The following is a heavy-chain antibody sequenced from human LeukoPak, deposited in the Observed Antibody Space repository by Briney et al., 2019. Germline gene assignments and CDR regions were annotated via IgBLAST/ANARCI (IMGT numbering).Heavy chain of an antibody. CDR1: GFTFSSYA. J-gene: IGHJ4*02. CDR2: ISYDGSNK. V-gene: IGHV3-30*04. D-gene: IGHD3-10*01. Sequence: TRRSLRLSCAASGFTFSSYAMHWVRQAPGKGLEWVAVISYDGSNKYYADSVKGRFTISRDNSKNTLYLQMNSLRAEDTAVYYCARDAMVRGVIANHPYFDYWGQGTLVTVSS. CDR3: ARDAMVRGVIANHPYFDY.